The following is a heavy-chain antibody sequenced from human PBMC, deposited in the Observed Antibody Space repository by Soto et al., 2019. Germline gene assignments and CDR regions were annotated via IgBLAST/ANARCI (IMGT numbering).Heavy chain of an antibody. J-gene: IGHJ6*02. CDR1: GYTFTDYY. V-gene: IGHV1-2*02. D-gene: IGHD2-2*01. Sequence: ASVKVSCKASGYTFTDYYMHWVRQAPGQGLQWMGWINPNSGGTNYAQKFQGRVTMTRVTSISTAYMELSSLSSDDTALCYCAKEPNVVVVPAATGGMDVWGQGTTVTVSS. CDR3: AKEPNVVVVPAATGGMDV. CDR2: INPNSGGT.